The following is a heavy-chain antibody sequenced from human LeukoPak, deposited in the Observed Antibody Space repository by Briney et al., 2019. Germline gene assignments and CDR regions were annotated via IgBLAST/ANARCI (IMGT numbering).Heavy chain of an antibody. D-gene: IGHD2/OR15-2a*01. CDR3: AREVYCSHTTCYYFDY. Sequence: PGGSLRLSCAASRFNFGAYAMHWVRQGPGKGLEWVAGIIWNSGRAAYADSVKGRFVISRDNARNSLHLQMNSLRAEDTAVYYCAREVYCSHTTCYYFDYWGLGTLVTVSS. J-gene: IGHJ4*02. CDR1: RFNFGAYA. V-gene: IGHV3-9*01. CDR2: IIWNSGRA.